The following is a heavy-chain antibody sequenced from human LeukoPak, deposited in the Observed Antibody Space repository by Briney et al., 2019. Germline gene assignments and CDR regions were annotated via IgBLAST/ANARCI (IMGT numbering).Heavy chain of an antibody. Sequence: TSETLSFTCTVSGGSISSGSYYWNWIRQPAGKGLEWIGRIYTSGGTNYNPSLKSRVTISADTSKNQFSLKLTSVTAADTAVYYCARTPGSWQFNKWGQGTLVTVSS. CDR1: GGSISSGSYY. V-gene: IGHV4-61*02. J-gene: IGHJ4*02. CDR2: IYTSGGT. CDR3: ARTPGSWQFNK. D-gene: IGHD1-14*01.